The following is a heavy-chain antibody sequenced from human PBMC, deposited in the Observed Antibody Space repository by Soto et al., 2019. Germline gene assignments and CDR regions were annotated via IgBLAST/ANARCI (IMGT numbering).Heavy chain of an antibody. CDR2: IYPGDSDT. V-gene: IGHV5-51*01. CDR1: GYSFTSYW. J-gene: IGHJ3*01. D-gene: IGHD3-22*01. CDR3: ARQGYDSRGYYDPDAFDF. Sequence: PGESLKISCKGSGYSFTSYWIGWVRQMPGKGLEWMGIIYPGDSDTRYSPSFQGQVTISADKPISTAYLQWSSLKASDTAMYYCARQGYDSRGYYDPDAFDFWGQGKRVTV.